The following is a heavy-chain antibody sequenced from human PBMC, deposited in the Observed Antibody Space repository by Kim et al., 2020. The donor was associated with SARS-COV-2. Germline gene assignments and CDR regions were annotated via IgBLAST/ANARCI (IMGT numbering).Heavy chain of an antibody. CDR3: AKGGGSSWYVVVGLGSLNWFDP. D-gene: IGHD6-13*01. J-gene: IGHJ5*02. V-gene: IGHV3-9*01. CDR2: ISWNSGSI. CDR1: GFTFDDYA. Sequence: GGSLRLSCAASGFTFDDYAMHWVRQAPGKGLEWVSGISWNSGSIGYADSVKGRFTISRDNAKNSLYLQMNSLRAEDTALYYCAKGGGSSWYVVVGLGSLNWFDPWGQGTLVTVSS.